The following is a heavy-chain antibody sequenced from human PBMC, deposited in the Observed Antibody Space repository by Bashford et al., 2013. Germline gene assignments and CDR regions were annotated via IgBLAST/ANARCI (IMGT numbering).Heavy chain of an antibody. J-gene: IGHJ4*02. CDR3: ARDGFRRNTVTTSFDY. D-gene: IGHD4-17*01. Sequence: WVRQAPGQGLEWMGWISAYNGNTNYAQNLQGRVTMTTDTSTSTAYMELRSLRSDDTAVYYCARDGFRRNTVTTSFDYWGQGTLVTVSS. V-gene: IGHV1-18*01. CDR2: ISAYNGNT.